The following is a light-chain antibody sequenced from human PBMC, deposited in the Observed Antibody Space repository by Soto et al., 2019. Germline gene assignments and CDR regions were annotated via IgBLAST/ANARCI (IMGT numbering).Light chain of an antibody. CDR2: DAS. V-gene: IGKV1-5*01. CDR1: QSISTW. Sequence: DIQMTQSPSTLSASVGDGVTITCRASQSISTWLAWYQQKPGKAPKLLIYDASTLESGVPSRFSGSRSGTEFTLTISSLQPDDFATYYCQQYNSYSWTFGQGTKVEIK. CDR3: QQYNSYSWT. J-gene: IGKJ1*01.